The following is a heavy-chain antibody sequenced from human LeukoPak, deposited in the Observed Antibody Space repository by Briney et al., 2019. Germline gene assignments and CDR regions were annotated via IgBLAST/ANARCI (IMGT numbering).Heavy chain of an antibody. V-gene: IGHV3-48*03. CDR2: ISSSGSTI. J-gene: IGHJ4*02. CDR1: GFTFSSYE. CDR3: ARYDGSGSYPFDY. Sequence: PGGSLRLSCAASGFTFSSYEMNWVRQAPGKGLEWVSYISSSGSTIYYADSVKGRFTISRDNAKNSLYLQMNSLRAEDTAVYYCARYDGSGSYPFDYWGQGALVTVSS. D-gene: IGHD3-10*01.